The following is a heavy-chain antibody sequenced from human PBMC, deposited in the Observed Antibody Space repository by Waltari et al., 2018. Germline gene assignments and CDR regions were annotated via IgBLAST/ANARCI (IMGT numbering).Heavy chain of an antibody. CDR2: LKPDGGEV. V-gene: IGHV3-7*01. Sequence: EVQLVESGGGLVQPGGSLRLSCAASGFSFRTFWMSWARQAPGKGLGWVGKLKPDGGEVYYVVSVRGRFTISGANAKNSLFLQMNGLGVDDTAVYYCVRGGGVLDYWGQGTLVTVSS. CDR1: GFSFRTFW. D-gene: IGHD3-16*01. J-gene: IGHJ4*02. CDR3: VRGGGVLDY.